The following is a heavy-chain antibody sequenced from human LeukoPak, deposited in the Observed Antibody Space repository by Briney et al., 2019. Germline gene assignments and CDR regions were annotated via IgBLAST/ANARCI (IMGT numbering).Heavy chain of an antibody. D-gene: IGHD3-9*01. CDR1: GYSFANYW. V-gene: IGHV5-51*01. Sequence: GESLKISCKGSGYSFANYWIGWVRQMPGKGLEWMGIFYPGDFDTRYSPSFQGQVTISADPSISTAYLQWSSLTASDTAMYYCARQLRYSFDAFDIWGQGTMVTVSS. CDR3: ARQLRYSFDAFDI. CDR2: FYPGDFDT. J-gene: IGHJ3*02.